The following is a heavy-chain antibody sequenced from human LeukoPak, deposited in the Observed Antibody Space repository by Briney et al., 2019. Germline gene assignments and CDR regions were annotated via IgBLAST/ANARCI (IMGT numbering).Heavy chain of an antibody. D-gene: IGHD2-21*02. Sequence: ASVKVSCKASGYAFADYYMHWVRQAPGQGLEWMGWINPNNGGTNYARKFQGRVTMTRDTSTSTVYMELSSLRSDDTAVYYCARDLHCGGDCYYTWGQGTLVTVSS. CDR2: INPNNGGT. V-gene: IGHV1-2*02. CDR3: ARDLHCGGDCYYT. J-gene: IGHJ5*02. CDR1: GYAFADYY.